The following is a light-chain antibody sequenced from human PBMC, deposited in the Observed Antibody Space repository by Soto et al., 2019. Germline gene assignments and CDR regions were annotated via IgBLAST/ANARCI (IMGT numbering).Light chain of an antibody. V-gene: IGLV2-23*02. Sequence: QSALTQPAAVSGSPGQSITISCTGTSSDVGTYNLVSWYQQYPGKAPKLMIYATSKRPSGVSNRFSGSKSGDTASLTISGLQAEDEADYYCCSYAGSSTFEVFGGGTQLTVL. J-gene: IGLJ3*02. CDR2: ATS. CDR3: CSYAGSSTFEV. CDR1: SSDVGTYNL.